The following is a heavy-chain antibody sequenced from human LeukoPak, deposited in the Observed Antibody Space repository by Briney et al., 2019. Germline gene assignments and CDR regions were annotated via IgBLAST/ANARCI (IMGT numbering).Heavy chain of an antibody. J-gene: IGHJ3*02. CDR1: GGSISSSSYY. CDR3: ARDVRYYDFWSGHYSDAMDI. V-gene: IGHV4-61*02. Sequence: SETLSLTCTVSGGSISSSSYYWGWIRQPAGKGLEWIGRIYTSGSTDYNLSLKSRVTISVDVSKNQLSLKLSSVTAADTAVYYCARDVRYYDFWSGHYSDAMDIWGQGTMVTVSS. CDR2: IYTSGST. D-gene: IGHD3-3*01.